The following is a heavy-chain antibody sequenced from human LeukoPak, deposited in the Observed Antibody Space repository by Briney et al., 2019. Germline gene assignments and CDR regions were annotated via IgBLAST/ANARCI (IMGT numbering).Heavy chain of an antibody. Sequence: ASVTVSCKASGYTFTNYGLSWVRQAPGQGLEWMGLISAYSGNTNYAQKFQGRVTMTTDTATNTAYMELRSLRSDDTAVYYCARDSSSWYSYLDYWGQGTLVTVSS. D-gene: IGHD6-13*01. CDR3: ARDSSSWYSYLDY. CDR2: ISAYSGNT. V-gene: IGHV1-18*01. CDR1: GYTFTNYG. J-gene: IGHJ4*02.